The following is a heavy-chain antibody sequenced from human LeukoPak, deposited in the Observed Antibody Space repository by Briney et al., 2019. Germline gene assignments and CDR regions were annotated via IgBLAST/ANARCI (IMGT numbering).Heavy chain of an antibody. J-gene: IGHJ4*02. V-gene: IGHV3-30*03. CDR3: ARRSPNYYFDY. CDR2: VSYDGSTR. CDR1: GFTFSSYG. Sequence: PGGSLRLSCAASGFTFSSYGMHWVRQAPGKGLEWAASVSYDGSTRFYADSVKGRFAISRDNSKNTLYLQMNSLRAEDTAVYYCARRSPNYYFDYWGQGTPVTVSS.